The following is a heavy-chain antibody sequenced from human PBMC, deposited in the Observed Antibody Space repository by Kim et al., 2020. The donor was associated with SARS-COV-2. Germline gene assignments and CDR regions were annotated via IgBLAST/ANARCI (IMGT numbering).Heavy chain of an antibody. CDR2: ISSSSSYI. J-gene: IGHJ4*02. Sequence: GGSLRLSCAASGFTFSSYSMNWVRQAPGKGLEWVSSISSSSSYIYYADSVKGRFTISRDNAKNSLYLQMNSLRAEDTAVYYCAGPIVATIKADYWGQGTLVTVSS. CDR3: AGPIVATIKADY. V-gene: IGHV3-21*01. CDR1: GFTFSSYS. D-gene: IGHD5-12*01.